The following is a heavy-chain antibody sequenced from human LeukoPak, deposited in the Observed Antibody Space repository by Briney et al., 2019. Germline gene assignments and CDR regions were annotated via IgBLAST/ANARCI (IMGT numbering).Heavy chain of an antibody. V-gene: IGHV3-23*01. J-gene: IGHJ6*03. CDR1: GFTFSSYA. Sequence: GGSLRLSCAASGFTFSSYAMSWVRQAPGKGLEWVSAISGSGGSTYYADSVKGRFTISRDNSKNTLYLQMNSLRAEDTAVYYCAKCPYSGSYNYMDVWGEGTTVTVSS. CDR2: ISGSGGST. CDR3: AKCPYSGSYNYMDV. D-gene: IGHD1-26*01.